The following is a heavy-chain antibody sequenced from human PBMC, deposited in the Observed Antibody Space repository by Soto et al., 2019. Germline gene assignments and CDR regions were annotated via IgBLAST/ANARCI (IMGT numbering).Heavy chain of an antibody. CDR3: ASRTETHYYYYGMDV. D-gene: IGHD1-1*01. V-gene: IGHV1-69*12. CDR2: IIPIFDTA. CDR1: GGTFISYA. J-gene: IGHJ6*02. Sequence: QVQLVQSGAEVKKPGSSVKVSCKASGGTFISYAISWVRQAPGQGLEWMGGIIPIFDTANYAQKFQGRVTITADESTRTAYMELSSLRSEDTAVYYCASRTETHYYYYGMDVWGQGTTVTVSS.